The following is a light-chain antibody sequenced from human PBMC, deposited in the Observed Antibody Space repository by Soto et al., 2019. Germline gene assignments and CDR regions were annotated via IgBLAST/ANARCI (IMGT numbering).Light chain of an antibody. Sequence: DIQMTQSPSSLSASVGDRVTITCRASQSISTYLSWYQQKPGKAPKLLIYSASSLQSAVPSRFSGSGSGTDFTLTITSLQPEDFATYYCQQSHSAPTFGQGTKVEIK. CDR2: SAS. J-gene: IGKJ1*01. CDR3: QQSHSAPT. V-gene: IGKV1-39*01. CDR1: QSISTY.